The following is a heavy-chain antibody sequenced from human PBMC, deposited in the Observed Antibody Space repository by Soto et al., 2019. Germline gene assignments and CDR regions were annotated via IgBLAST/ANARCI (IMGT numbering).Heavy chain of an antibody. CDR1: EFTVSSNY. V-gene: IGHV3-53*01. CDR2: IYSGGST. J-gene: IGHJ4*02. Sequence: GGSLRLSCAASEFTVSSNYMSWVRQAPGKGLEWVSVIYSGGSTYYADSVKGRFTISRDNSKNTLYLQMNSLRAEDTAVYYCASTNYGSGSYSDSWGQGTLVTVSS. D-gene: IGHD3-10*01. CDR3: ASTNYGSGSYSDS.